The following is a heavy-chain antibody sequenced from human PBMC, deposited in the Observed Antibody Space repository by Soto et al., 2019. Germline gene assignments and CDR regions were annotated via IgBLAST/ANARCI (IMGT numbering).Heavy chain of an antibody. Sequence: QLVTRAVFWGTFRGLYVRWIRLHPGKGREWSGEINHSGSTNYNPTLKSRVTISVDTSKNQFSLKLSSVTAADTAVYYCARGRIQICFSYGMDGWGQGTKV. CDR3: ARGRIQICFSYGMDG. CDR2: INHSGST. V-gene: IGHV4-34*01. CDR1: WGTFRGLY. D-gene: IGHD5-18*01. J-gene: IGHJ6*02.